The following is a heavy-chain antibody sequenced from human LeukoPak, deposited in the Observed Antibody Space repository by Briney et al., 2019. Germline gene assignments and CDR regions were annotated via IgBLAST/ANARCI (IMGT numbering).Heavy chain of an antibody. J-gene: IGHJ3*02. CDR2: INGSGGTT. CDR1: GSTFSSYA. V-gene: IGHV3-23*01. Sequence: PGGSLRLSCAASGSTFSSYAMSWVRQAPGKGLEWVSAINGSGGTTYYADSVKGRFTISRDNSKNTLYLQMNSLRAEDTAVYYCANDIVVVPAATNAAFDIWGQGTMVTASS. D-gene: IGHD2-2*01. CDR3: ANDIVVVPAATNAAFDI.